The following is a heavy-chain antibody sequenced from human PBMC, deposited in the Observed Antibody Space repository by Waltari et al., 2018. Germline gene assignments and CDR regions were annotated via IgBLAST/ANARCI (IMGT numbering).Heavy chain of an antibody. D-gene: IGHD3-9*01. Sequence: EVQLLESGGGLVQPGGSLRLSCAASGFTFSDHAMSWVRQAPGRGLGWVSAITGSGDRTYYAESLKGRFTVSRDKSKSTLYLQMNSLTAEDTAVYYCAKDWRRSLEYLDWLLFALDDWGQGTLVTVSS. V-gene: IGHV3-23*01. CDR2: ITGSGDRT. CDR3: AKDWRRSLEYLDWLLFALDD. J-gene: IGHJ4*02. CDR1: GFTFSDHA.